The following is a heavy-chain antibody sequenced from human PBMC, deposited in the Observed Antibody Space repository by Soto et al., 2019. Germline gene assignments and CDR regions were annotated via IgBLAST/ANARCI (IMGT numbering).Heavy chain of an antibody. CDR3: ARQRGKILSRQGAYGMDV. V-gene: IGHV5-51*01. CDR2: IYPDDSDT. J-gene: IGHJ6*02. D-gene: IGHD2-15*01. CDR1: AYTFSTSW. Sequence: GQSLKIPCEGSAYTFSTSWIARMRQMPGKGLECMGIIYPDDSDTRYSPSFQGQVTFSADKSIRTAYLQWRSLKASDTAMYYCARQRGKILSRQGAYGMDVWGQGTPVTVS.